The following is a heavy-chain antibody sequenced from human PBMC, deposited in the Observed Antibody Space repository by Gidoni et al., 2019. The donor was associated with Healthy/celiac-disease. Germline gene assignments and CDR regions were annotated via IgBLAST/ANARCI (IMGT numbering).Heavy chain of an antibody. CDR1: GYTFTGYY. J-gene: IGHJ4*02. V-gene: IGHV1-2*02. CDR2: INPNSGGT. D-gene: IGHD5-18*01. Sequence: QVQLVQSGAEVKKPGASVKVSCKASGYTFTGYYMHWVRQAPGQGLEWMGWINPNSGGTNYAQKFRGRVTMTRDTSISTAYMELSRLRSDDTAVYYCARSRPRGYSYGPFDYWGQGTLVTVSS. CDR3: ARSRPRGYSYGPFDY.